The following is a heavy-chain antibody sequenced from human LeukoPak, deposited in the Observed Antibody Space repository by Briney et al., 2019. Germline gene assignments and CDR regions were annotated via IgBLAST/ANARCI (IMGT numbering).Heavy chain of an antibody. CDR1: GGSISSGGYS. J-gene: IGHJ4*02. V-gene: IGHV4-30-2*01. Sequence: SQTLSLTCAVSGGSISSGGYSWSWIRQPPGKGLEWIGYIYHSGSTYYNPSLKSRVTISVDRSKNQFSLKLSSVTAAGTAVYYCARGSDILTGYYYFDYWGQGTLVTVSS. CDR3: ARGSDILTGYYYFDY. CDR2: IYHSGST. D-gene: IGHD3-9*01.